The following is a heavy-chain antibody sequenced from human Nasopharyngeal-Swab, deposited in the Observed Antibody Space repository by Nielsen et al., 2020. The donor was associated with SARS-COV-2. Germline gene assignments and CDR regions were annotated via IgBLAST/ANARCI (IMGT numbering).Heavy chain of an antibody. CDR1: GFTFSGSA. J-gene: IGHJ3*02. D-gene: IGHD2-8*02. V-gene: IGHV3-73*01. Sequence: GGSLRLSCAASGFTFSGSAMHWVRQASGKGLEWVGRIRSKANSYATAYAASVKGRFTISRDDSKNTAYLEMNSLKTEDTAVYYFTRGPPYTDTYWDAFDIWGQGTMVSGSS. CDR2: IRSKANSYAT. CDR3: TRGPPYTDTYWDAFDI.